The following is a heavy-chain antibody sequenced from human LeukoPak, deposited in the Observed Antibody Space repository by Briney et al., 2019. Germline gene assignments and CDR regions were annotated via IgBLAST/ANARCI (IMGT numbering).Heavy chain of an antibody. Sequence: ASVKVSCKASGYTFTGYYMHWVRQAPGQGLEWMGRIIPILGIANYAQKFQGRITITADKSTSTAYMELSSLRSEDTAVYYCARASKGIAAAGNVYWGQGTLVTVSS. CDR3: ARASKGIAAAGNVY. CDR1: GYTFTGYY. V-gene: IGHV1-69*04. D-gene: IGHD6-13*01. CDR2: IIPILGIA. J-gene: IGHJ4*02.